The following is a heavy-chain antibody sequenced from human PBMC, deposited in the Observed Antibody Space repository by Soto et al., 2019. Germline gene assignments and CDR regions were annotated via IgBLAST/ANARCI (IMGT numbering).Heavy chain of an antibody. CDR2: IYSGGST. J-gene: IGHJ4*02. CDR1: GVTVSSNY. V-gene: IGHV3-53*01. D-gene: IGHD2-2*03. Sequence: GGSLRLSCAASGVTVSSNYMSWVRQAPGKGLEWVSVIYSGGSTYYADSVKGRFTISRDNSKNTLYLQMNSLRAEDTAVYYCARSYMDIFDYWGQGTLVTVSS. CDR3: ARSYMDIFDY.